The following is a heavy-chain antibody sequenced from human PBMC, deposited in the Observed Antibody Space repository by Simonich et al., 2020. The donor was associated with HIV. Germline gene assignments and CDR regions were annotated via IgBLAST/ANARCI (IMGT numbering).Heavy chain of an antibody. Sequence: EVQLVESGGGLVKPGGSLRLSCAASGFTFSSYSMNWVRRAPGKGQEWVSAIKSSSSNKKHADSVKGRFTISRDNAKNSLYLQMNSLRAEDTAVYYCARDPGASWWANYYYYMDVWGKGTTVTVSS. V-gene: IGHV3-21*01. CDR1: GFTFSSYS. CDR2: IKSSSSNK. CDR3: ARDPGASWWANYYYYMDV. D-gene: IGHD2-15*01. J-gene: IGHJ6*03.